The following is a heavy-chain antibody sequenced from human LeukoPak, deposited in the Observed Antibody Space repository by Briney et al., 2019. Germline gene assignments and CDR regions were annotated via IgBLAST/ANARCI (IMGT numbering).Heavy chain of an antibody. CDR2: IRYDGSNK. D-gene: IGHD5-12*01. CDR3: AKGSSYEAQYYYYYMDV. CDR1: GFTFSSYA. Sequence: PGRSLRLSCTASGFTFSSYAMHWVRQAPGKGLEWVAFIRYDGSNKYYADSVKGRFTISRDNSKNTLYLHVNSLRPEDTAVYYCAKGSSYEAQYYYYYMDVWGKGTTVTISS. J-gene: IGHJ6*03. V-gene: IGHV3-30*02.